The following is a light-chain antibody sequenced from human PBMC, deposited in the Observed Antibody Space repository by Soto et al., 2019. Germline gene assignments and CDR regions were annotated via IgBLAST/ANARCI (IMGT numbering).Light chain of an antibody. V-gene: IGKV3-20*01. Sequence: EIVLTQSPGTLSLSPGERATLSCRASQSVSSSYLAWDQQKPGQAPRLLIYGASSRATGLPDRFSGSGSGTDFTLTISRLEPEDFAVYYCQQYGSSQYTFGQGTKLEIK. J-gene: IGKJ2*01. CDR1: QSVSSSY. CDR3: QQYGSSQYT. CDR2: GAS.